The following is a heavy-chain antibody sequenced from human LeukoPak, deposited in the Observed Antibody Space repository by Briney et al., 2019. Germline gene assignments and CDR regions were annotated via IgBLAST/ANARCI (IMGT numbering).Heavy chain of an antibody. CDR1: GFTFSSYA. CDR3: ARDRGISGWYKGWFDP. Sequence: PGGSLRLSCAASGFTFSSYAMHWVRQAPGKGLEWVAVISYDGSNKYYADSVKGRFTISRDNSKNTLYLQMNSLRSEDTAVYYCARDRGISGWYKGWFDPWGQGTLVTVSS. V-gene: IGHV3-30-3*01. D-gene: IGHD6-19*01. CDR2: ISYDGSNK. J-gene: IGHJ5*02.